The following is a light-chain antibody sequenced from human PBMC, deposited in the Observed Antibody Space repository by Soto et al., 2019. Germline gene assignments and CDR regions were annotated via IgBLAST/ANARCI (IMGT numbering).Light chain of an antibody. CDR2: DAS. J-gene: IGKJ4*01. V-gene: IGKV1-9*01. Sequence: DIQLTQSPSFLAAAVGDRVTITCRASQGIKSNLAWYQQKPGKAPKLLIYDASTLQSGVPSRFSGSGSGSEFSLSIISLQPEDFATYYCQQFNRYPLTFGGGTRVEIK. CDR1: QGIKSN. CDR3: QQFNRYPLT.